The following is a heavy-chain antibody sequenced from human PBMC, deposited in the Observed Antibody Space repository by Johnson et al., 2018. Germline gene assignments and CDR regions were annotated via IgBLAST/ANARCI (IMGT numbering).Heavy chain of an antibody. J-gene: IGHJ6*02. CDR1: GGTFSSYA. CDR2: IIPIFGRP. D-gene: IGHD3-10*01. Sequence: QVQLVQSGAEVKKPGSSVKVSCKASGGTFSSYAISWVRQAPGPGLEWMGGIIPIFGRPNYSQKFQGRVTITADESTSTAYMELSSLRSEDTAVYYCARDDGDTMFRGVHYNYYGMDVWGQGTTVTVSS. CDR3: ARDDGDTMFRGVHYNYYGMDV. V-gene: IGHV1-69*12.